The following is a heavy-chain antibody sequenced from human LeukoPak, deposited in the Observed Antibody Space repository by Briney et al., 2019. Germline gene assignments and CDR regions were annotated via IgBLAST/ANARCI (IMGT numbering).Heavy chain of an antibody. CDR3: ARSVDSSGWPYYYYGMDV. V-gene: IGHV1-69*01. CDR2: IIPIFGTA. CDR1: GGTFSSYA. J-gene: IGHJ6*02. D-gene: IGHD6-19*01. Sequence: ASVKVSCKASGGTFSSYAISWVRQAPGQGLEWMGGIIPIFGTANYAQEFQGRVTITADESTSTAYMELSSLRSEDTAVYYCARSVDSSGWPYYYYGMDVWGQGTTVTVTS.